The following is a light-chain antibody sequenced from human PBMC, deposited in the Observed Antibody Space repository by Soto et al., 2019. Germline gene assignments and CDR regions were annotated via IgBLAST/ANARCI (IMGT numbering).Light chain of an antibody. V-gene: IGLV1-40*01. CDR2: GNS. CDR1: SSNIGAGYD. Sequence: QSVLTQPASVSGAPGQRVTISCSGSSSNIGAGYDVHWYQQLLGSVPKPLIYGNSNRPSGVPDRFSGSKSGTSASLAITGLQAENEADYYCQSYDSSLSALFGGGTKLTVL. CDR3: QSYDSSLSAL. J-gene: IGLJ2*01.